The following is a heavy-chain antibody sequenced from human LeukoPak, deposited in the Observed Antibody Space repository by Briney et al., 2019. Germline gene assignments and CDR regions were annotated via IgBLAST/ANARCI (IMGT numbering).Heavy chain of an antibody. CDR3: AKQEMWRVAGTVGFGDAFDI. D-gene: IGHD6-19*01. CDR2: IYYSGST. CDR1: GGSISSYY. Sequence: SETLSLTCTVSGGSISSYYWSWIRQPPGKGLEWIGYIYYSGSTNYNPSLKSRVTISVDTSKNQFSLKLSSVTAADTAVYYCAKQEMWRVAGTVGFGDAFDIWGQGTMVTVSS. V-gene: IGHV4-59*01. J-gene: IGHJ3*02.